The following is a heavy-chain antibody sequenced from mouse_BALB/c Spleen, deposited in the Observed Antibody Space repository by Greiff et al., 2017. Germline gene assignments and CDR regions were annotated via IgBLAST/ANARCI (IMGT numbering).Heavy chain of an antibody. CDR2: ISSGGSYT. J-gene: IGHJ1*01. V-gene: IGHV5-9-4*01. D-gene: IGHD2-14*01. Sequence: DVMLVESGGGLVKPGGSLKLSCAASGFTFSSYAMSWVRQSPEKRLEWVAEISSGGSYTYYPDTVTDRFTISRDNAKNTLYLEMSSLRSEDTAMYDCARDLRRYYWYFDVWGAGTTVTVSS. CDR3: ARDLRRYYWYFDV. CDR1: GFTFSSYA.